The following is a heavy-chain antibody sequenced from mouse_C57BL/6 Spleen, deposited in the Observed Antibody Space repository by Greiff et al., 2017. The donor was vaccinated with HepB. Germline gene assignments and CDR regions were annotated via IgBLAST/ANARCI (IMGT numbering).Heavy chain of an antibody. J-gene: IGHJ4*01. Sequence: EVQRVESGGGLVKPGGSLKLSCAASGFTFSDYGMHWVRQAPEKGLEWVAYISSGSSTIYYADTVKGRFTISRDNAKNTLFLQMTSLRSEDTAMYYCASGSSGYDYYAMDYWGQGTSVTVSS. CDR2: ISSGSSTI. CDR1: GFTFSDYG. D-gene: IGHD3-2*02. CDR3: ASGSSGYDYYAMDY. V-gene: IGHV5-17*01.